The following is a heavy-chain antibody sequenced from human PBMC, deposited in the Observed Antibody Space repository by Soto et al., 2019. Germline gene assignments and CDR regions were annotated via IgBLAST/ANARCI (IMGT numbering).Heavy chain of an antibody. CDR2: ISGSGGST. J-gene: IGHJ4*02. V-gene: IGHV3-23*01. Sequence: EVQLLESGGGLVQPGGSLRLSCGASGCTYSSYAMSWVRQAPGKGLEWVSAISGSGGSTYYADSVKGRFTISRDNSKNTLYLQMNSLRAEDTAVYYCAKVLLSSGWYNYPPYYFDYWGQGTLVSVSS. CDR1: GCTYSSYA. CDR3: AKVLLSSGWYNYPPYYFDY. D-gene: IGHD6-19*01.